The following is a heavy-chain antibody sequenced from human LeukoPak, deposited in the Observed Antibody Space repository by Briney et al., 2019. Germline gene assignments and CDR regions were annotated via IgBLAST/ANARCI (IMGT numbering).Heavy chain of an antibody. D-gene: IGHD6-19*01. V-gene: IGHV1-46*01. J-gene: IGHJ4*02. CDR1: GYTFTSYY. CDR3: AIYPSIAVANLFDY. CDR2: INPSGGST. Sequence: ASVKVSCKASGYTFTSYYMHWVRQAPGQGLEWMGIINPSGGSTSYAQKFQGRVTMTRDTSTSTVYMELRRLRSDITAVYYCAIYPSIAVANLFDYWGQGTLVTVSS.